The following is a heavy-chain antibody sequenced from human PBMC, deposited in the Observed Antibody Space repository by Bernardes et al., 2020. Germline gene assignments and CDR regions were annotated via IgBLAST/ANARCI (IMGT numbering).Heavy chain of an antibody. CDR1: GFTFSSYW. Sequence: GGSLRLSCAASGFTFSSYWMSWVRQAPGKGLEWVANINQDGSENYYVDSVKGRFTISRDNAKNSLYLQMNSLRAEDTAVYYCARIAVSEDYFDYWGQGTLVTVSS. CDR3: ARIAVSEDYFDY. CDR2: INQDGSEN. D-gene: IGHD6-19*01. V-gene: IGHV3-7*03. J-gene: IGHJ4*02.